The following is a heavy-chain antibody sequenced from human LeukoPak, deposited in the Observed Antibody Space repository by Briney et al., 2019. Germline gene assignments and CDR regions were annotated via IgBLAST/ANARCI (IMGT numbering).Heavy chain of an antibody. CDR3: ARNGLGTTYDAFGI. V-gene: IGHV6-1*01. CDR1: GESVSSNSAA. J-gene: IGHJ3*02. Sequence: SQSLSLTCAISGESVSSNSAAWNWIRQSPSRGLAWLGRTNFRSKWYNDYAVSVKSRIIINADTSKNHSSLQLNSVTPEDTAVYFCARNGLGTTYDAFGICGQGTMVTVSS. CDR2: TNFRSKWYN. D-gene: IGHD1-1*01.